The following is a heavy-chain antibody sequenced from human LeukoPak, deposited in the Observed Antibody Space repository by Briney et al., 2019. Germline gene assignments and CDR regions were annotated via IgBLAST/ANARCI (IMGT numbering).Heavy chain of an antibody. Sequence: PGGSLRLSCAASGFTFSSYAMHWVRQAPGKGLEWVSSISSSRSYIYYADSVKGRFTISRDNAKNSLYLQMNSLRAEDTAVYYCARAGGYSSSWHPGAFDYWGQGTLVTVSS. CDR2: ISSSRSYI. D-gene: IGHD6-13*01. J-gene: IGHJ4*02. V-gene: IGHV3-21*01. CDR3: ARAGGYSSSWHPGAFDY. CDR1: GFTFSSYA.